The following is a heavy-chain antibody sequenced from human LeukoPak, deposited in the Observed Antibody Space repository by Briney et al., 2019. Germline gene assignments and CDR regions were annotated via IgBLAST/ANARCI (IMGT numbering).Heavy chain of an antibody. D-gene: IGHD6-13*01. CDR2: IYHSGST. CDR1: GFTFSAYA. CDR3: ARAFGIAAADSFDY. V-gene: IGHV4-34*01. Sequence: GSLRLSCAASGFTFSAYAMHWVRQPPGKGLEWIGEIYHSGSTNYNPSLKSRVTISVDKSKNQFSLKLSSVTAADTAVYYCARAFGIAAADSFDYWGQGTLVTVSS. J-gene: IGHJ4*02.